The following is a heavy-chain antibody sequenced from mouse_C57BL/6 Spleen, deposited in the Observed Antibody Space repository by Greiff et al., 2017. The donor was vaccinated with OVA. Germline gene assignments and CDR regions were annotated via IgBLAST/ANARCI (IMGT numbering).Heavy chain of an antibody. V-gene: IGHV3-6*01. CDR2: ISYDGST. J-gene: IGHJ4*01. CDR3: AREIDGYYDEYYSMDY. CDR1: GYSFTSGYY. D-gene: IGHD2-3*01. Sequence: EVHLVESGPGLVKPSQSLSLTCSVTGYSFTSGYYWYWIRQFPGNILEWLCFISYDGSTNYNPSLNNRFPFTHDTSKNQVFRKLNTVTTEDTATYYWAREIDGYYDEYYSMDYWGQGTSVTVSS.